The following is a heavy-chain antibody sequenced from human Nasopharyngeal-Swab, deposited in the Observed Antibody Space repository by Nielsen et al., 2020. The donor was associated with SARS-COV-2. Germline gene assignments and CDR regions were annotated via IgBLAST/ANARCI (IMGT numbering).Heavy chain of an antibody. J-gene: IGHJ4*02. D-gene: IGHD3/OR15-3a*01. V-gene: IGHV4-39*07. Sequence: SETLSLTCAVSGGSISTNNNYWLWIRQPPGKGLEWVGTIYHSGSTYYNPSLGSRVTISVDKSNNQFSLRLTSVTAADTAVYYCATTVGFLDWAIVNWGQGSRVTVSS. CDR1: GGSISTNNNY. CDR2: IYHSGST. CDR3: ATTVGFLDWAIVN.